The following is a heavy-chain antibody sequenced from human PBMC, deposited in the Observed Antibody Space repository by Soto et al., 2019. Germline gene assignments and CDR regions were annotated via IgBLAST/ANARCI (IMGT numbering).Heavy chain of an antibody. Sequence: EVQLVESGGGLVKPGGSLRLSCAASGFTFSSYSMNWVRQAPGKGLEWVSSISSSSSYIYYADSVKGRFTISRDNAKNSLYLQMNSLRAEDTAVYYCARDASGDYGTNYYYYMDVWGKGTTVTVSS. CDR2: ISSSSSYI. J-gene: IGHJ6*03. D-gene: IGHD4-17*01. V-gene: IGHV3-21*01. CDR3: ARDASGDYGTNYYYYMDV. CDR1: GFTFSSYS.